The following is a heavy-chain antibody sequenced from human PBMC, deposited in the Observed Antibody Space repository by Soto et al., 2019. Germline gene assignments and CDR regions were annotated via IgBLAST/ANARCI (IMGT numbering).Heavy chain of an antibody. Sequence: EVQLVESGGGLVQPGRSLRLSCAASGFTFDDYAMHWVRQAPGKGLEWVSGISWNSGSIGYADSVKGRFTISRDNAENSLYLQMNSLRAEDTALYYCAKGYGDYGNWYFDLWGRGTLVTVSS. CDR1: GFTFDDYA. D-gene: IGHD4-17*01. V-gene: IGHV3-9*01. CDR3: AKGYGDYGNWYFDL. J-gene: IGHJ2*01. CDR2: ISWNSGSI.